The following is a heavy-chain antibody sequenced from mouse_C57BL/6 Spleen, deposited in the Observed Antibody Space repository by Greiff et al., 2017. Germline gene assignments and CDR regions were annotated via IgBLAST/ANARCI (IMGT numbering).Heavy chain of an antibody. CDR3: ARKEAYYSNYDAMDY. J-gene: IGHJ4*01. CDR2: INYDGSST. V-gene: IGHV5-16*01. Sequence: EVQRVESEGGLVQPGSSMKLSCTASGFTFSDYYMAWVRQVPEKGLEWVANINYDGSSTYYLDSLKSRFIISRDNAKNILYLQMSSLKSEDTATYYCARKEAYYSNYDAMDYWGQGTSVTVSS. D-gene: IGHD2-5*01. CDR1: GFTFSDYY.